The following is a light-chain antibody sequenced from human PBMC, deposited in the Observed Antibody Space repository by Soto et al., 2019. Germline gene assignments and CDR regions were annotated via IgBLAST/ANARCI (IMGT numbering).Light chain of an antibody. Sequence: DIQMTQSPSTLSASVGDRVTITCRASQSISSWLAWYQQKPGKAPKLLIYDASSLESGIPSRFSGSGSGTEFTLTISSLQPDDFATYYCQQYNSYWLTFGGGTKVEIK. V-gene: IGKV1-5*01. CDR1: QSISSW. J-gene: IGKJ4*01. CDR2: DAS. CDR3: QQYNSYWLT.